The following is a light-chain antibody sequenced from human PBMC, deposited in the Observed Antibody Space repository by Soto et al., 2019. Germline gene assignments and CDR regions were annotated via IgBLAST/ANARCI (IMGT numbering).Light chain of an antibody. CDR3: TSYTSSSTVV. CDR2: DVS. V-gene: IGLV2-14*01. J-gene: IGLJ2*01. CDR1: SSEVGGYNY. Sequence: QSALTQPASVSGSPGQSITISCTGTSSEVGGYNYVSWYQQHPGKAPKLMIYDVSNRPSGVSIRFSGSKPGNTASLTISGLQAEDEADYYCTSYTSSSTVVFGGGTKVTVL.